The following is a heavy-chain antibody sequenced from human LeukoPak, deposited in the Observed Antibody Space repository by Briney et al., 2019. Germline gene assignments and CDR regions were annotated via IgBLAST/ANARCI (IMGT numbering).Heavy chain of an antibody. CDR2: IYYSGST. CDR1: GGSISSYY. D-gene: IGHD2-2*01. CDR3: ARTRLGYCSSTSCYPGYLDY. V-gene: IGHV4-59*01. Sequence: SETLSLTCTVSGGSISSYYWSWIRQPPGKGLEWIGYIYYSGSTNYNPSLKSRVTISVDTPKNQFSLKLSSVTAADTAVYYCARTRLGYCSSTSCYPGYLDYWGQGTLVTVSS. J-gene: IGHJ4*02.